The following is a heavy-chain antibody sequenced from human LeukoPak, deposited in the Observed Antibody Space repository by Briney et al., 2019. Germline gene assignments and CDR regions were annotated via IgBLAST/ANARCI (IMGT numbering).Heavy chain of an antibody. CDR1: GFTFSSYS. CDR2: ISSSSSYI. V-gene: IGHV3-21*04. D-gene: IGHD2/OR15-2a*01. CDR3: AKDSAKKYDDY. J-gene: IGHJ4*02. Sequence: PGGSLRLSCAASGFTFSSYSMNWVRQAPGTGLEWVSSISSSSSYIHYADSVKGRFTISRDNAKNSLYLQMNGLRAEDTAVYYCAKDSAKKYDDYWGQGTLVTVSS.